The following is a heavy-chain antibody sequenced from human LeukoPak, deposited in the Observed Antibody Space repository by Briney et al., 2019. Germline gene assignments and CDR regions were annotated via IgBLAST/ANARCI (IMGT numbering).Heavy chain of an antibody. CDR3: ATATVPVRRGYDY. CDR2: ISGSGGST. Sequence: GGSLRLSCAASGFTFSSYAMSWVRQAPGKGLEWVSAISGSGGSTYYADSVKGRFTVSRDNSKNTVFLQMNSLRAEDTAVYYCATATVPVRRGYDYWGQGTLVTVSS. CDR1: GFTFSSYA. J-gene: IGHJ4*02. V-gene: IGHV3-23*01. D-gene: IGHD3-10*02.